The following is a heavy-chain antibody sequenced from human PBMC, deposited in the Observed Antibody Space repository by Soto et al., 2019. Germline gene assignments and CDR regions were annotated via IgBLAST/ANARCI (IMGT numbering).Heavy chain of an antibody. CDR2: IGGSGGYK. Sequence: EVQLLESGGGLVQPGGSLRLSCAASGFFFSSYAMSWVRQAPGKGLEWVSGIGGSGGYKSYADSVKGRFTISRDNSKNTLYLQMNSLRAEDTAVYFCAKDRGRWLKLGYFDYWGQGTLVTVSS. J-gene: IGHJ4*02. D-gene: IGHD3-16*01. CDR1: GFFFSSYA. V-gene: IGHV3-23*01. CDR3: AKDRGRWLKLGYFDY.